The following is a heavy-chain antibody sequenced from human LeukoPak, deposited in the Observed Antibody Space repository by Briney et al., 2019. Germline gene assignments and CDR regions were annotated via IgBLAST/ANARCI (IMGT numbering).Heavy chain of an antibody. D-gene: IGHD6-19*01. CDR1: GYTFTSYD. J-gene: IGHJ6*02. V-gene: IGHV1-18*01. CDR2: ISAYNGNT. CDR3: ARDPPILLYSSGWYKDYYYGMDV. Sequence: ASVKVSCKASGYTFTSYDINWVRQATGQGLEWMGWISAYNGNTNYAQKLQGRVTMTTDTSTSTAYMELRSLRSDDTAVYYCARDPPILLYSSGWYKDYYYGMDVWGQGTTVTVSS.